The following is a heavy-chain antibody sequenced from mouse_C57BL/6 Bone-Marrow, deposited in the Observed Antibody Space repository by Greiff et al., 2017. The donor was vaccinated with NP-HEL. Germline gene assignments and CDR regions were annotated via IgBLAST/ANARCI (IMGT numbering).Heavy chain of an antibody. CDR3: ARLRITPDY. V-gene: IGHV1-9*01. Sequence: QVQLQQSGAELMKPGASVKLSCKATGYTFTGYWIEWVKQRPGHGLEWIGEILPGSGSTNYNVKFKGKATFTADTSSNTAYMQLSSLTTEDSAIYYCARLRITPDYWGQGTTLTVSS. CDR1: GYTFTGYW. CDR2: ILPGSGST. J-gene: IGHJ2*01.